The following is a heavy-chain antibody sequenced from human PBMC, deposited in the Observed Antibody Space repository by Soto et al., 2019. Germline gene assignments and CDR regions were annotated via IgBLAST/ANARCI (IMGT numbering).Heavy chain of an antibody. CDR3: ATPGGRDFNAFDV. V-gene: IGHV5-51*01. Sequence: GESLKVSCKGSGYTFSRNWIGWVRQMPGKGLEWMGIIFPIDSDTRYSPSSQGQVTISADNSISTAYLQWSSLKASDTAIYYCATPGGRDFNAFDVWGQGTMVTVS. D-gene: IGHD2-21*02. J-gene: IGHJ3*01. CDR1: GYTFSRNW. CDR2: IFPIDSDT.